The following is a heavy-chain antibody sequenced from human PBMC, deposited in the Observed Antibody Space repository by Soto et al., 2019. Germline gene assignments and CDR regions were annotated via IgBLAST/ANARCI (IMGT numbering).Heavy chain of an antibody. CDR3: ANVLGYCSSTSCLYYYYGMDV. J-gene: IGHJ6*02. V-gene: IGHV1-69*01. CDR1: GGTFSSYA. D-gene: IGHD2-2*01. Sequence: QVQLVQSGAEVKKPGSSVKVSCKASGGTFSSYAISWGRQAPGQGLEWMGGITPIFGTANYAQKFQGRVTITADESTSTAYMELSSLRSEDTAVYYCANVLGYCSSTSCLYYYYGMDVWGQGTTVTVSS. CDR2: ITPIFGTA.